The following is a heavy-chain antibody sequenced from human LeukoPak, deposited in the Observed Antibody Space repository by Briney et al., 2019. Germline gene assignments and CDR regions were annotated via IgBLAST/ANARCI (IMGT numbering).Heavy chain of an antibody. J-gene: IGHJ4*02. D-gene: IGHD6-13*01. V-gene: IGHV1-2*02. CDR2: INPNSGDT. CDR1: GYTFTGYY. CDR3: ASSSSWYSFDY. Sequence: GASVKVSCKASGYTFTGYYMHWMRQAPGQGLEWMGWINPNSGDTSFAQQFQGRVTMTRDTSISTAYTELSRLRSDDTAVYYCASSSSWYSFDYWGQGTLVTVSS.